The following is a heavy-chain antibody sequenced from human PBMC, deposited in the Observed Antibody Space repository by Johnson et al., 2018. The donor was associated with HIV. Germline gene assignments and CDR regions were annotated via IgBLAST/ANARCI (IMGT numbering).Heavy chain of an antibody. CDR2: FWYDGSNK. CDR3: AREGESLLDAFDI. J-gene: IGHJ3*02. V-gene: IGHV3-33*01. D-gene: IGHD3-16*01. CDR1: AFSISTYG. Sequence: QVQLVESGGGVVQPGRSLTLSCAASAFSISTYGMHWVRQAPGKGPEWVTGFWYDGSNKYYADSVKGRFTISRDLSKNTLYLQMISLRTEDTAVYYCAREGESLLDAFDIWGQGTMVTVSS.